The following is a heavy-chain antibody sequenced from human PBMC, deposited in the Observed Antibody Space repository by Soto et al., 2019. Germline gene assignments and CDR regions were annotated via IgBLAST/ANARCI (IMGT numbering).Heavy chain of an antibody. CDR3: ARDFDADSRTDFDY. J-gene: IGHJ4*02. V-gene: IGHV3-23*01. CDR2: ISGSGGST. D-gene: IGHD4-17*01. CDR1: GGSISSYY. Sequence: PSETLSLTCTVSGGSISSYYWSWVRQAPGKGLEWVSAISGSGGSTYYADSVKGRFTISRDNSKNTLYLQMNSLRAEDTALYFCARDFDADSRTDFDYWGQGTLVTVSS.